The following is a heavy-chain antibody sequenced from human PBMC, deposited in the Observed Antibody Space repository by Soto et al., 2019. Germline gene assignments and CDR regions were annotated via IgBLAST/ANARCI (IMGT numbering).Heavy chain of an antibody. Sequence: GGSLRLSCAASGFTFSSYAMSWVRQAPGKGLEWVSAISGSGGSTYYADSVKGRFTISRDNSKNTLYLQMNSLRAEDTAVYYCAKDRFYGSGSSGWFDPWGQGTLVTVSS. V-gene: IGHV3-23*01. CDR2: ISGSGGST. CDR1: GFTFSSYA. CDR3: AKDRFYGSGSSGWFDP. D-gene: IGHD3-10*01. J-gene: IGHJ5*02.